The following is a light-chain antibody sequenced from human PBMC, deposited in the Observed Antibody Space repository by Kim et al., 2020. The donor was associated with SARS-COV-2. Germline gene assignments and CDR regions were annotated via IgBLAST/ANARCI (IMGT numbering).Light chain of an antibody. CDR2: DAS. V-gene: IGKV3-11*01. Sequence: VSPGERATLSCRASQSVSSYLAWYQQKPGQAPRLLIYDASARATGIPARFSGSGSGTDFTLTISGLEPEDFAVYYCQQCNNWPTTFGQGTRLEIK. CDR1: QSVSSY. J-gene: IGKJ5*01. CDR3: QQCNNWPTT.